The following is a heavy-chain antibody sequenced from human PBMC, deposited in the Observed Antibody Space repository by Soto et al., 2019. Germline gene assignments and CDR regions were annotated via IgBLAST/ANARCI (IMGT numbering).Heavy chain of an antibody. CDR1: GGSISSYY. CDR2: IYTSGST. Sequence: WETLSLTCTVSGGSISSYYWSWIRQPAGKGLEWIGRIYTSGSTNYNPSLKSRVTMSVDKSKNQFSLKLSSVTAADTAVYYCARACSSNSCYDVFDYWGQGTLVTVSS. D-gene: IGHD2-2*01. J-gene: IGHJ4*02. CDR3: ARACSSNSCYDVFDY. V-gene: IGHV4-4*07.